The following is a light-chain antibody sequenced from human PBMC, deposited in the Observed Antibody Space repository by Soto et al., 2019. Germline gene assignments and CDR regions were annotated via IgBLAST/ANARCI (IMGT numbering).Light chain of an antibody. CDR2: YVN. V-gene: IGLV2-14*01. Sequence: QSVLTQPASVSGSPGQSITLSCTGTDSDVGGNNFVSWYQQHPGKAPKLMIYYVNNRPSGISIRFSGSKSGKTAFLTISGLQAGDEADYYCLSYTNTHTQVFGTGTKLTVL. CDR3: LSYTNTHTQV. J-gene: IGLJ1*01. CDR1: DSDVGGNNF.